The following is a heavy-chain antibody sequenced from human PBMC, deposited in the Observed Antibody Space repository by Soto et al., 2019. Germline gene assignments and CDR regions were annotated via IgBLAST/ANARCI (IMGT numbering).Heavy chain of an antibody. CDR1: GGSISSYY. D-gene: IGHD2-15*01. Sequence: SETLSLTCTVSGGSISSYYWSWIRQPAGKGLEWIGRIYTSGSTNYNPSLKSRVTMSVDTSKNQFSLKLSSVTAADTAVYYCARDLSYCSGGSCFDYWGQGTLVTVSS. CDR3: ARDLSYCSGGSCFDY. V-gene: IGHV4-4*07. CDR2: IYTSGST. J-gene: IGHJ4*02.